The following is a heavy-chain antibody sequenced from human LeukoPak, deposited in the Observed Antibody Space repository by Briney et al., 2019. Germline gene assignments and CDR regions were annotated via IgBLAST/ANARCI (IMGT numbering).Heavy chain of an antibody. CDR2: IKEDGSIQ. J-gene: IGHJ4*02. CDR1: GFTFSSYW. D-gene: IGHD6-19*01. CDR3: ARDVWTGVAVSDY. V-gene: IGHV3-7*01. Sequence: GGSLRLSCVASGFTFSSYWMASVCQAPGKGVEWLSNIKEDGSIQYYLDSVRGRFTISRDNAKTSVYLQLNSLRADDTAVYYCARDVWTGVAVSDYWGQGTLVTVSS.